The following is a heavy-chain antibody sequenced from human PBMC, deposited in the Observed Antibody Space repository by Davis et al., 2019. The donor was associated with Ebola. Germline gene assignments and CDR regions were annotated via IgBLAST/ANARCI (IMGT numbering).Heavy chain of an antibody. CDR2: IIPMVGTA. CDR3: ARDLGRYDDH. Sequence: SVKVSCNASGGTFSTYDINWVRQAPGQGLEWMGRIIPMVGTATYAQNFQGRVTITTDKSTSTAYMEMSGLRSEDTAVYYCARDLGRYDDHWGQGTLVTVSS. V-gene: IGHV1-69*04. J-gene: IGHJ4*02. D-gene: IGHD1-26*01. CDR1: GGTFSTYD.